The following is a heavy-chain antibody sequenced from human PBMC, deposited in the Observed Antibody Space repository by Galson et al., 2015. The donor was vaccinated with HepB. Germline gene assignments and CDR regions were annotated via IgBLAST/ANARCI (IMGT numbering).Heavy chain of an antibody. CDR3: ARAPYVAYGDYALDC. Sequence: SLRLSCAASGFTVSSNYMSWVRQAPGKGLEWVSVIYSGGSIYYAHSVNGRSTISRDNSKNTLYLQLNGLRVEDTAVYYCARAPYVAYGDYALDCWGQGTLVTVSS. D-gene: IGHD4-17*01. CDR1: GFTVSSNY. V-gene: IGHV3-66*01. J-gene: IGHJ4*02. CDR2: IYSGGSI.